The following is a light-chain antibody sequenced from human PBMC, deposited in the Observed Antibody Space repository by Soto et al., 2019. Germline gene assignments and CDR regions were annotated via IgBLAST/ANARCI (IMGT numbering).Light chain of an antibody. CDR1: QSVSRA. V-gene: IGKV3-15*01. CDR2: DSS. Sequence: DIGLTQSPATLSVSPGESATLSCRASQSVSRALAWYQHVPGQAPRLLIYDSSTRATGVPARFSGSGSGTRFTLTISSLQSEDFAVYYCQQYNNWPPRYTFGQGTKLQI. J-gene: IGKJ2*01. CDR3: QQYNNWPPRYT.